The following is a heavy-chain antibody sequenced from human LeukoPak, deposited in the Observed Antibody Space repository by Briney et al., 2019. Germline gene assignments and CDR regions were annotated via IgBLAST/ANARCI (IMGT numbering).Heavy chain of an antibody. D-gene: IGHD3-22*01. J-gene: IGHJ4*02. CDR1: RYSTRSDYY. V-gene: IGHV4-38-2*02. CDR2: IYHSGYT. CDR3: ARSGRDGSGYYLRYFDY. Sequence: PSETLSLTCSVSRYSTRSDYYWGWIRQPPGKGLEWIASIYHSGYTYYNASLKSRVTLSVDTSKNQFSLNLRSVTAADTAVYYCARSGRDGSGYYLRYFDYWGQGSLVIVSS.